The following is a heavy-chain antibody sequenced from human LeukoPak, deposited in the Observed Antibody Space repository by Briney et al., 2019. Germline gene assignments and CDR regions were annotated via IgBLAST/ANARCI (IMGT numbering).Heavy chain of an antibody. CDR2: INSDGSST. CDR1: GFTFSSYW. CDR3: ARDPTPINYYGSGSYDY. Sequence: GGSLRLSCAASGFTFSSYWMHWVRQAPGKGLVWVSRINSDGSSTSYADSVKGRFTISRDNAKNTLYLQMNSLRAEDTAVYYCARDPTPINYYGSGSYDYWGQGTLVTVSS. J-gene: IGHJ4*02. D-gene: IGHD3-10*01. V-gene: IGHV3-74*01.